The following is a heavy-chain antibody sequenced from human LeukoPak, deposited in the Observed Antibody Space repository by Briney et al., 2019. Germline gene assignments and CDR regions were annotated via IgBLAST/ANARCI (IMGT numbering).Heavy chain of an antibody. CDR3: ATDFRGYDSTWGSFGY. CDR1: GYTLIELS. J-gene: IGHJ4*02. CDR2: FDPDDGET. Sequence: ASVKGSCKVSGYTLIELSMHWVRQAPGKGLEWMGGFDPDDGETLYAQKFQGRVTMTEDTYTDTAYMELSSLRSENTDVYDGATDFRGYDSTWGSFGYWGQGTLVTVSS. V-gene: IGHV1-24*01. D-gene: IGHD3-22*01.